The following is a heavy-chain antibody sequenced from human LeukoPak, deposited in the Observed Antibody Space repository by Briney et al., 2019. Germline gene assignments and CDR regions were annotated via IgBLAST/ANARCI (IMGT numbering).Heavy chain of an antibody. CDR3: ARDRHSNDWFPPFDAFDI. CDR2: MNPNSGNT. Sequence: ASVKVSCRASGYTFTSYDINWVRQATGQGLEWMGWMNPNSGNTGYAQKFQGRVTITRNTSISTAYMELSSLRAEDTALYYCARDRHSNDWFPPFDAFDIWGQGTMVTVSS. J-gene: IGHJ3*02. V-gene: IGHV1-8*03. CDR1: GYTFTSYD. D-gene: IGHD3-9*01.